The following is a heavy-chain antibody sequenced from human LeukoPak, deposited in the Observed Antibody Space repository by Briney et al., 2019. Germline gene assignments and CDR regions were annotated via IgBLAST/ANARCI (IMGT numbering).Heavy chain of an antibody. CDR2: IYYSGST. D-gene: IGHD5-12*01. J-gene: IGHJ4*02. V-gene: IGHV4-59*01. CDR1: GGSISSYY. CDR3: ARVLVSYSGHDYYFDY. Sequence: SETLSLTCTVSGGSISSYYWSWLRQPPGKGLEWIGYIYYSGSTNYNPSLKSRVTISVDTSKNQFSLKLSSVTAADTAVYYCARVLVSYSGHDYYFDYWGQGTLVTVSS.